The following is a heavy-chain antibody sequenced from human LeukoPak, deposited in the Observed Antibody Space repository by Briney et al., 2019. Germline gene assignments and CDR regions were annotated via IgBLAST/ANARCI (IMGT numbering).Heavy chain of an antibody. V-gene: IGHV3-74*01. CDR1: GFTFSSYW. CDR3: ARGAARLGSDY. D-gene: IGHD6-6*01. Sequence: PGGSLRLSCAASGFTFSSYWMHWVRQAPGKGPAWVSRINSDGSSTIYADSVKGRFTISRDNAKNTLYLQMNSLRAEDTAVYYCARGAARLGSDYWGQGTLVTVSS. J-gene: IGHJ4*02. CDR2: INSDGSST.